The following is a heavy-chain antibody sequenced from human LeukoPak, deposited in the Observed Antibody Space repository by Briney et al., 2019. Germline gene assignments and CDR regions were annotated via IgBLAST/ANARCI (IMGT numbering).Heavy chain of an antibody. Sequence: SETLSLTCAVSGGSISSSNWWSWVRQPPGKGLEWIGEIYHSGSTNYNPSLKSRVTISVDTSKNQFSLKLSSVTAADTAVYYCARVISRYCSGGSCYLVHYYYYMDVWGKGTTVTVSS. CDR2: IYHSGST. D-gene: IGHD2-15*01. CDR3: ARVISRYCSGGSCYLVHYYYYMDV. V-gene: IGHV4-4*02. J-gene: IGHJ6*03. CDR1: GGSISSSNW.